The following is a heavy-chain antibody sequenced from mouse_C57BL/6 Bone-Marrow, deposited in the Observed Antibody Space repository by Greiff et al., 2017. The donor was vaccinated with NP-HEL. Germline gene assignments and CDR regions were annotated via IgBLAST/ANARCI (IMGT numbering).Heavy chain of an antibody. Sequence: EVQVVESGGGLVQPGGSLSLSCAASGFTFTDYYMSWVRQPPGKALEWLVFIRNKANGYTTEYSASVKGRFTISRGNSQSILYLQMNALRAEDSATYYCARSIYYDYADDPFYAMDYWGQGTSVTVYS. D-gene: IGHD2-4*01. V-gene: IGHV7-3*01. CDR2: IRNKANGYTT. J-gene: IGHJ4*01. CDR3: ARSIYYDYADDPFYAMDY. CDR1: GFTFTDYY.